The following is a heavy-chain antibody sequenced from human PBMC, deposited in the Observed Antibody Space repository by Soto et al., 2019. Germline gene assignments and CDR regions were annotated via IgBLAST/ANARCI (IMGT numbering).Heavy chain of an antibody. J-gene: IGHJ5*02. D-gene: IGHD3-10*01. Sequence: ASVKVSCKASGYTFTNNDVSWVRQATGQGLEGMGWMNPGSGDTGYAQKFQGRVTMTRDISIATAYMELSSLRSDDTAIYYCATMATFGSLNWFEPWGQGTLVTVSS. CDR3: ATMATFGSLNWFEP. V-gene: IGHV1-8*01. CDR1: GYTFTNND. CDR2: MNPGSGDT.